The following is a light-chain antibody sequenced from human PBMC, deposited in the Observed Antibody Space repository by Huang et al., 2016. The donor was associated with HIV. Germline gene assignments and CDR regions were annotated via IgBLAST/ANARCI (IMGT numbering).Light chain of an antibody. CDR1: QDISNY. CDR3: QQYDNLPYT. Sequence: DIQMTQSPSSLSASVGDRVTITCQASQDISNYLNWYQPQPVKAPKLLIYDASNLETRVPSRFSGSGSGTDFTFTISSLQPEDIATYYCQQYDNLPYTFGQGTKLEIK. J-gene: IGKJ2*01. CDR2: DAS. V-gene: IGKV1-33*01.